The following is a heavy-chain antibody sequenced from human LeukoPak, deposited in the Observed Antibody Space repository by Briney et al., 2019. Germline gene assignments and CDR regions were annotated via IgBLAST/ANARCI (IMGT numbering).Heavy chain of an antibody. V-gene: IGHV4-34*01. CDR1: GGSFSDYY. CDR3: AREAVIVGDFGP. D-gene: IGHD1-26*01. Sequence: SETLSLTCAVYGGSFSDYYWSWIRQLPGKGREWIGEINHSGSTNSNPSLKSRVTISVDTSKNQFSLKLSSVTAADTAVYYCAREAVIVGDFGPWGQGTLVTVSS. J-gene: IGHJ5*02. CDR2: INHSGST.